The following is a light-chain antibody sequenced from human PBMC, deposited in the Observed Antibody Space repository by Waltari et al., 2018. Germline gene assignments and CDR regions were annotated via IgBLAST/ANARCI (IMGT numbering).Light chain of an antibody. CDR2: EVI. CDR1: SSDVGVYNL. CDR3: CSYAGRNIWV. Sequence: QSALTQPASVSGSPGQSITISCTGTSSDVGVYNLVSWYQQHPGNAPELVVYEVISRPSGVSNRFAGSKSGNTASLTISGLQAEDEADYYCCSYAGRNIWVFGGGTKLTVL. V-gene: IGLV2-23*02. J-gene: IGLJ3*02.